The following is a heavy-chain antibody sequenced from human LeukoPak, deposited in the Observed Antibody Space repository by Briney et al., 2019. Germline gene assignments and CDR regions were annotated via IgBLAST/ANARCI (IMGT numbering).Heavy chain of an antibody. CDR1: GGSFSGYY. CDR2: INHSGST. J-gene: IGHJ6*03. CDR3: ARHKDIVVVPAAIWRNYYYYMDV. Sequence: TSETLSLTCAVYGGSFSGYYWSWIRQPPGKGLEWIGEINHSGSTNYNPSLKSRVTISVDTSKNQFSLKLSSVTAADTAVYYCARHKDIVVVPAAIWRNYYYYMDVWGKGTTVTISS. D-gene: IGHD2-2*01. V-gene: IGHV4-34*01.